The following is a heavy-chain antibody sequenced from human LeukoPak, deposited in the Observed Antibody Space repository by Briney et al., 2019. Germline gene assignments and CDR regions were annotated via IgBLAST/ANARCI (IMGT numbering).Heavy chain of an antibody. J-gene: IGHJ1*01. CDR2: ISTNGGST. CDR1: GFTFSNFA. D-gene: IGHD1-26*01. Sequence: GGSLRLSCSASGFTFSNFAMHWVRQAPGKGLEYVSVISTNGGSTYYADSVKGRFTISRDNSKNTLYLQMSSLRAEDTAVYYCVRAYSGSYYYSQYFQHWGQGTLVTVSA. V-gene: IGHV3-64D*09. CDR3: VRAYSGSYYYSQYFQH.